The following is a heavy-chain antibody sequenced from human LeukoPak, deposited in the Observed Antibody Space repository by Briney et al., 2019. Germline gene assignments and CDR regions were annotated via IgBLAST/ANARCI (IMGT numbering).Heavy chain of an antibody. J-gene: IGHJ3*02. Sequence: SETLSLTCTVSGGSISSYYWSWIRQPAGKGPEWIGRIYTSGSTNYNPSLKSRVTMSVDTSKNQFSLKLSSVTAADTAVYYCARDLGIAAAAPFDIWGQGTMVTVSS. V-gene: IGHV4-4*07. CDR1: GGSISSYY. CDR2: IYTSGST. D-gene: IGHD6-13*01. CDR3: ARDLGIAAAAPFDI.